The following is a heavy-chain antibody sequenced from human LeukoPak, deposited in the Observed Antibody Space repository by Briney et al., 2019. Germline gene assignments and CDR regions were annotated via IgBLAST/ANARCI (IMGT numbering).Heavy chain of an antibody. Sequence: SETLSLTCTVSGGSISSSSYYWGWIRQPPGKGLEWIGSIYYSGSTYYNPSLKSRVTISVDTSKNQFSLKLSSVTAADTAVYYCARIIVGFYYYDSSGYQGAFDIWGQGTMVTVSS. D-gene: IGHD3-22*01. CDR1: GGSISSSSYY. V-gene: IGHV4-39*07. CDR2: IYYSGST. J-gene: IGHJ3*02. CDR3: ARIIVGFYYYDSSGYQGAFDI.